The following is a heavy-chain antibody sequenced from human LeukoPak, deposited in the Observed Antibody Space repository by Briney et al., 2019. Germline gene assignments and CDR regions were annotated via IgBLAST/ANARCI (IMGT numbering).Heavy chain of an antibody. CDR2: IYYTGST. V-gene: IGHV4-59*08. Sequence: PSETLSLTCAVYGVSFSAYYWSWIRQPPGKGLEWIGYIYYTGSTNYNPSLKSRVTMFVDMSKDQFFLRLSSVTAADTAVYYCARHRAYSSSSPFDYWGQGTLVTVSS. D-gene: IGHD6-6*01. CDR3: ARHRAYSSSSPFDY. J-gene: IGHJ4*02. CDR1: GVSFSAYY.